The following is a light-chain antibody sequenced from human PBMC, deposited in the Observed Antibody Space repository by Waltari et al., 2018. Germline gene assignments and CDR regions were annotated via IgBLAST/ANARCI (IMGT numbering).Light chain of an antibody. CDR3: SSYISSSTLEL. J-gene: IGLJ2*01. CDR1: SSDVGGSNY. Sequence: QSALTQPAPVSGSPGQSIPISCTGTSSDVGGSNYVSWYQQHPGKAPKLIIYDVSNRPSGVSNRFSGSKSGNTASLTISGLQAEDEADYYCSSYISSSTLELFGGGTSLTVL. V-gene: IGLV2-14*03. CDR2: DVS.